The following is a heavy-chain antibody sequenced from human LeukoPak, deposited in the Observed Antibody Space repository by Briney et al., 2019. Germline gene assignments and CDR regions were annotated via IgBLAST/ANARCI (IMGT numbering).Heavy chain of an antibody. CDR3: ARTAPPVAAADPNYYYYYGMDV. D-gene: IGHD6-13*01. J-gene: IGHJ6*02. Sequence: GGSLRLSCAASGFTFSSYSMNWVRQAPGKGLEWVSSISSSSSYIYYADSVKGRFTISRDNAKNSLYLQMNSLRAEDTAVYYCARTAPPVAAADPNYYYYYGMDVWGQGTTVTVSS. CDR2: ISSSSSYI. CDR1: GFTFSSYS. V-gene: IGHV3-21*01.